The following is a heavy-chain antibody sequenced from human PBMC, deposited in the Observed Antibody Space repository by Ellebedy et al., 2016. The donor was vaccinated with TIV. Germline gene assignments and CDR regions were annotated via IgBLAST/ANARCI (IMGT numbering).Heavy chain of an antibody. Sequence: AASEKVSCKASGYTFTSYYLHWVRQAPGHGLEWIGRINPNAGSTKYARKFRGRVTLTSDTSSSTVYMELSSLNSEDTALYYCARDEENKLGELWFPSHHDYYGMDVWGQGTTVTVSS. J-gene: IGHJ6*02. CDR1: GYTFTSYY. V-gene: IGHV1-46*01. D-gene: IGHD3-10*01. CDR3: ARDEENKLGELWFPSHHDYYGMDV. CDR2: INPNAGST.